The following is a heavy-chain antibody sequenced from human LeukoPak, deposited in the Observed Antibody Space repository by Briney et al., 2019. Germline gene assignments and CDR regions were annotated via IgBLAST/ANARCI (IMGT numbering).Heavy chain of an antibody. D-gene: IGHD3-10*01. Sequence: GGSLRLSCTASGFTFRSFAMSWVRQAPGKGLEWVSAMSNSGGSTYYADSVKGRFTISRDNSKNTLYLQMNSLRAEDTAVYYCAKDDGSGSGRGYFDNWGQGTLVTVSS. V-gene: IGHV3-23*01. CDR1: GFTFRSFA. J-gene: IGHJ4*02. CDR2: MSNSGGST. CDR3: AKDDGSGSGRGYFDN.